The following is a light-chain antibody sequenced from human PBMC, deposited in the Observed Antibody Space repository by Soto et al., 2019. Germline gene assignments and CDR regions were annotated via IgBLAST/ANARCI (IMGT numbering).Light chain of an antibody. V-gene: IGKV2-28*01. CDR3: MQALQTPRT. Sequence: DIVMTQSPLSLPVAPGEPSSISCRSSQSLLHSNGYNYLDWYLQKPGQSPQLMIYLGSNRASGVPERLSGSGSGTDFTLKISRVEAEDVGVYYCMQALQTPRTFGQGTKVAIK. CDR1: QSLLHSNGYNY. J-gene: IGKJ1*01. CDR2: LGS.